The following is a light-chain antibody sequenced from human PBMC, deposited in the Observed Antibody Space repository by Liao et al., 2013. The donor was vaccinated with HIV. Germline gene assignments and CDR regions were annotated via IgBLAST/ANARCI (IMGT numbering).Light chain of an antibody. Sequence: SYVLTQPPSVSVAPGQSARITCGGNNIGSKSVHWYQQKPGQAPVLVIYYDSDRPSGIPERFSGSNSGNTATLTISGTQAMDEADYYCQAWDSGTYVFGTGTKVTVL. CDR3: QAWDSGTYV. CDR2: YDS. V-gene: IGLV3-21*01. J-gene: IGLJ1*01. CDR1: NIGSKS.